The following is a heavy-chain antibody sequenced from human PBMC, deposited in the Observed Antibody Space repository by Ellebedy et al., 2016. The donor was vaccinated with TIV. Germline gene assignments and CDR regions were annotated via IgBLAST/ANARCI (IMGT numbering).Heavy chain of an antibody. CDR2: INHSGST. J-gene: IGHJ4*02. Sequence: MPSETLSLTCAVYGGSFSGYYWSWIRQPPGKRLEWIGEINHSGSTNYNPSLKSRVTISVDTSKNQFSLKLSSVTAADTAVYYCARGRWLQPFDYWGQGTLVTVSS. V-gene: IGHV4-34*01. CDR1: GGSFSGYY. CDR3: ARGRWLQPFDY. D-gene: IGHD5-24*01.